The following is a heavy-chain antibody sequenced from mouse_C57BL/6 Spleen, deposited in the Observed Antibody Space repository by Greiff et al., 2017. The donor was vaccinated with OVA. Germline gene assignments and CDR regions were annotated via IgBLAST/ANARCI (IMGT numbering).Heavy chain of an antibody. CDR3: SYYYGSSYSY. Sequence: QVQLQQSGAELARPGASVKLSCKASGYTFTSYGISWVKQRTGQGLEWIGEIYPRSGNTYYNEKFKGKATLTADKSSSTAYMELRSLTSEDSAVYFCSYYYGSSYSYWGQGTTLTVSS. CDR1: GYTFTSYG. D-gene: IGHD1-1*01. J-gene: IGHJ2*01. V-gene: IGHV1-81*01. CDR2: IYPRSGNT.